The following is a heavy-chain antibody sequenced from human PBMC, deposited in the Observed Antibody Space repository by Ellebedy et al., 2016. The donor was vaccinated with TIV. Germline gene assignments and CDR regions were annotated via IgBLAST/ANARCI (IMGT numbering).Heavy chain of an antibody. CDR3: ATEYSSSWRYYDAFDI. J-gene: IGHJ3*02. D-gene: IGHD6-13*01. CDR2: INPSGGST. CDR1: GYTFSSFF. V-gene: IGHV1-46*04. Sequence: AASVKVSCKASGYTFSSFFMHWVRQAPGQGLEWMGIINPSGGSTTYTQKLQGRVTMTRDTSTSTVYMELSSLRSEETAVYYCATEYSSSWRYYDAFDIWGQGTMVTVSS.